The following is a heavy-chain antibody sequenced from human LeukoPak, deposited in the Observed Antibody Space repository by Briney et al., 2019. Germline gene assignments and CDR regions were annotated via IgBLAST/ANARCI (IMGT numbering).Heavy chain of an antibody. D-gene: IGHD1-20*01. CDR1: GYTFTGYY. CDR3: ASSPYNWNPDPHPKGYWFDP. V-gene: IGHV1-69*06. Sequence: GASVKVSCKASGYTFTGYYMHWVRQAPGQGLEWMGGIIPIFGTANYAQKFQGRVTITADKSTRTAYMELSSLRSEDTAVYYCASSPYNWNPDPHPKGYWFDPWGQGTLVTVSS. CDR2: IIPIFGTA. J-gene: IGHJ5*02.